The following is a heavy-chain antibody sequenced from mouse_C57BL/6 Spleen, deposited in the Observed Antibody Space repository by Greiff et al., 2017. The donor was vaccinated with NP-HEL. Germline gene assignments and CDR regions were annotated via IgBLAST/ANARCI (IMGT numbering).Heavy chain of an antibody. Sequence: QVQLKQSGAELMKPGASVKLSCKATGYTFTGYWIEWVKQRPGHGLEWIGEILPGSGSTNYNEKFKGKATFTADTSSNTAYMQLSSLTTEDSAIYYCARFPTIYYDYEEAYWGQGTLVTVSA. D-gene: IGHD2-4*01. CDR1: GYTFTGYW. CDR3: ARFPTIYYDYEEAY. V-gene: IGHV1-9*01. CDR2: ILPGSGST. J-gene: IGHJ3*01.